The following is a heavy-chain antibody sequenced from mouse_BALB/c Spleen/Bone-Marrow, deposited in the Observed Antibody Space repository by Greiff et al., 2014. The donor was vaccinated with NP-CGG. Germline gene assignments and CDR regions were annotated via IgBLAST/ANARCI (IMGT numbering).Heavy chain of an antibody. CDR2: IYPSDSYI. V-gene: IGHV1-69*02. J-gene: IGHJ4*01. CDR1: GYTFTSYW. Sequence: VQLQQSGAELVWPGASPKLSCRASGYTFTSYWINWVKQRPGQGLEWIGNIYPSDSYINYNQRFKDKATLTVDKSSSTAYMQLSSPTSEDSAVYYCTRYGNSHYYAIDYWGQGTSVTVSS. D-gene: IGHD1-1*01. CDR3: TRYGNSHYYAIDY.